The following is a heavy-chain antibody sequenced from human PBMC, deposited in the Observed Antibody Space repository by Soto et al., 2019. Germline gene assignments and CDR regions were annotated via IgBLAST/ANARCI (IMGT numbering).Heavy chain of an antibody. CDR3: ARGWDANS. Sequence: SETLSLTCSVSGDSMTSYHWTWIRQPPGKGLEWIGYIYHRGITKYNPSLKGRVAISADTSRNQFSLKVSSVTAADTAVYYCARGWDANSWGQGTLVTVSS. J-gene: IGHJ4*02. CDR2: IYHRGIT. CDR1: GDSMTSYH. V-gene: IGHV4-59*01. D-gene: IGHD6-19*01.